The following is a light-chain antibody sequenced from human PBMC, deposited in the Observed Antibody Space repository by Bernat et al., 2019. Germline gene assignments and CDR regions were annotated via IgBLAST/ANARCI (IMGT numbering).Light chain of an antibody. CDR1: QGIRSF. CDR3: QQYNSYPWT. Sequence: DIQLTQSPSFLSASVGDRVTITCRASQGIRSFLAWYQREPGKAPKLLIYAASTLQSGVPSRFSGSGSGTEFTLTISSLQPDDFATYYCQQYNSYPWTFGQGTKVEIK. V-gene: IGKV1-9*01. CDR2: AAS. J-gene: IGKJ1*01.